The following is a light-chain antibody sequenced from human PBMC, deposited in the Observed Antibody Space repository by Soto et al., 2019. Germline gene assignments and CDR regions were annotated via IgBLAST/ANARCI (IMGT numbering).Light chain of an antibody. CDR1: SSDVGGSNY. J-gene: IGLJ1*01. CDR3: STYTSSSTYV. Sequence: QSALTQPASVSGSPGQSITISCTGTSSDVGGSNYVSWYQQHPGKAPKLIIFDVSHRPSGFSNRFSGSKSGNTASLTISGLQAEDEADNYYSTYTSSSTYVFGTGTKLTVL. CDR2: DVS. V-gene: IGLV2-14*03.